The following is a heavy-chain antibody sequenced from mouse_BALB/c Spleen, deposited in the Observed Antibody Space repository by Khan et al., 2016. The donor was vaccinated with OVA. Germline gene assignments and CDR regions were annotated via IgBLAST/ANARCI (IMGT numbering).Heavy chain of an antibody. D-gene: IGHD2-14*01. V-gene: IGHV3-8*02. J-gene: IGHJ2*01. CDR3: ARWNYRYDGYFDY. Sequence: VQLKESGPSLVKPSQTLPLTCSVTGDSITSGYWNWIRKFPGNKLEYMGYISYSGSTYYNPSLKSRISITRDTSKNQYYLQLNSVTSEDTATYYCARWNYRYDGYFDYWGQGTTLTVSS. CDR2: ISYSGST. CDR1: GDSITSGY.